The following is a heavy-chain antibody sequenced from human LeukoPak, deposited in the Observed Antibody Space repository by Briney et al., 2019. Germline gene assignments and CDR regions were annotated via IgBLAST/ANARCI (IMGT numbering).Heavy chain of an antibody. D-gene: IGHD3-3*02. CDR3: ARDGKGVGFLEWHHDY. J-gene: IGHJ4*02. CDR1: GYTFTGYY. CDR2: INPNSGGT. V-gene: IGHV1-2*02. Sequence: PGASVKVSCKASGYTFTGYYMHWVRQAPGQGLEWMGWINPNSGGTNYAQKFQGRVTMTRDTSISTAYMELSRLRSDDTAVYYCARDGKGVGFLEWHHDYWAREPWSPSPQ.